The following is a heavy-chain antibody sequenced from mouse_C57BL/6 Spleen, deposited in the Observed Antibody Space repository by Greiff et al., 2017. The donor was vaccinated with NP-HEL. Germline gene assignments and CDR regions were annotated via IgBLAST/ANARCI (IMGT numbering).Heavy chain of an antibody. Sequence: VQLQQPGAELVMPGASVKLSCKASGYTFTSYWMHWVKQRPGQGLEWIGEIDPSDSYTNYNQKFKGKSTLTVDKSSSTAYMQLSSLTSEDSAVYYCARGVIYYGNYGYAMDYWGQGTSVTVSS. D-gene: IGHD2-1*01. CDR2: IDPSDSYT. J-gene: IGHJ4*01. V-gene: IGHV1-69*01. CDR1: GYTFTSYW. CDR3: ARGVIYYGNYGYAMDY.